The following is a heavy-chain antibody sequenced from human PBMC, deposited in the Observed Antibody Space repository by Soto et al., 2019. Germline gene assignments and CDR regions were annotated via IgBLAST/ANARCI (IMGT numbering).Heavy chain of an antibody. J-gene: IGHJ6*02. CDR1: GFTFSSYG. V-gene: IGHV3-33*01. D-gene: IGHD3-22*01. Sequence: QVQLVESGGGVVQPGRSLRLSCAASGFTFSSYGMHWVRQAPGKGLEWVAVIWYDGSDKYYADSVKGRFTISRDNSKNTLYLQMNSLRAEDTAVYYCARARYYYDSSGSAPMINYYYYGMDGWGQGTTVTVSS. CDR2: IWYDGSDK. CDR3: ARARYYYDSSGSAPMINYYYYGMDG.